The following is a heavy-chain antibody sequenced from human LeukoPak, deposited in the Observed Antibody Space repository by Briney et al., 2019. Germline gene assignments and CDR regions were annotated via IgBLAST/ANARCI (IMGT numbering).Heavy chain of an antibody. J-gene: IGHJ3*02. CDR3: ALGYCSGGSCYHHAFDI. CDR1: GFTFNIFT. V-gene: IGHV3-30-3*01. CDR2: MSYDGSKK. Sequence: GGSLRLSCAASGFTFNIFTVHWVRQAPGKGLEWVAVMSYDGSKKSHADSVKGRFTISRDNAKNSLYLQMNSLRAEDTAVYYCALGYCSGGSCYHHAFDIWGQGTMVTVSS. D-gene: IGHD2-15*01.